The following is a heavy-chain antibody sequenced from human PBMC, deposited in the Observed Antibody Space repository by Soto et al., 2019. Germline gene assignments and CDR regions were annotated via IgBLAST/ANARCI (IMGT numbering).Heavy chain of an antibody. Sequence: PSEALSLTCSVSGDSISRGGYYYSWIRQYPGKGLEWIGYIYYSGRNSYNPSLESRVIISVDTSKNQISLRLRSVTAADTAVYYCARGLDLLDYFDYWGRGSLVPVSS. D-gene: IGHD6-6*01. CDR3: ARGLDLLDYFDY. CDR2: IYYSGRN. J-gene: IGHJ4*02. V-gene: IGHV4-31*03. CDR1: GDSISRGGYY.